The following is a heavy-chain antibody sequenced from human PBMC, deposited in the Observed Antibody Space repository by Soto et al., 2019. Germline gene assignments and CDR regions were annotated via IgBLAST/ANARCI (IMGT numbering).Heavy chain of an antibody. CDR2: ISYDGSNK. D-gene: IGHD2-15*01. CDR1: GFTFSSYG. CDR3: AKNRRVVAATATYYYYYYGMDV. Sequence: GGSLRLSCAASGFTFSSYGMHWVRQAPGKGLEWVAVISYDGSNKYYADSVKGRFTISRDNSKNTLYLQMNSLRAEDTAVYYCAKNRRVVAATATYYYYYYGMDVWGQGTTVTVSS. V-gene: IGHV3-30*18. J-gene: IGHJ6*02.